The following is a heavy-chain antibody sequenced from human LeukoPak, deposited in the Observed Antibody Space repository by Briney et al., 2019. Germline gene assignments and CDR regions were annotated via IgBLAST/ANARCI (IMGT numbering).Heavy chain of an antibody. J-gene: IGHJ4*02. CDR1: GFTFSSYW. CDR2: INSDGTGA. CDR3: GSDLEARGLFSYDY. V-gene: IGHV3-74*01. D-gene: IGHD2/OR15-2a*01. Sequence: GGSLRLSCAASGFTFSSYWMHWVRQVPGKGLVWVSCINSDGTGAWYAVSVKGRFTISRDNARNALFLQMISLRVEDTAVYYCGSDLEARGLFSYDYWGQGTLVTVSS.